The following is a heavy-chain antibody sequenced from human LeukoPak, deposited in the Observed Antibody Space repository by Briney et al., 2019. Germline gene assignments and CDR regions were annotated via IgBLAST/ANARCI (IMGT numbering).Heavy chain of an antibody. CDR3: ARVSRHYVWGSYRSNWFDP. D-gene: IGHD3-16*02. CDR2: IYYSGST. J-gene: IGHJ5*02. V-gene: IGHV4-59*01. CDR1: GGSISSYY. Sequence: SETLSLTCTVSGGSISSYYWSWIRQPPGKGLEWIGYIYYSGSTNYNPSLKSRVTISVDTSKNQFTLKLSSVTAADTAVYYCARVSRHYVWGSYRSNWFDPWGQGTLVTVSS.